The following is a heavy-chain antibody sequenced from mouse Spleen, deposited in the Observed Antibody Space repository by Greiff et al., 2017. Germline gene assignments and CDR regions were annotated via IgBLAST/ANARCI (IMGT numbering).Heavy chain of an antibody. J-gene: IGHJ3*01. CDR3: ARHEAMITTAPFAY. CDR2: ISSGGGST. D-gene: IGHD2-4*01. Sequence: EVQGVESGGGLVKPGGSLKLSCAASGFAFSSYDMSWVRQTPEKRLEWVAYISSGGGSTYYPDTVKGRFTISRDNAKNTLYLQMSSLKSEDTAMYYCARHEAMITTAPFAYWGQGTLVTVSA. CDR1: GFAFSSYD. V-gene: IGHV5-12-1*01.